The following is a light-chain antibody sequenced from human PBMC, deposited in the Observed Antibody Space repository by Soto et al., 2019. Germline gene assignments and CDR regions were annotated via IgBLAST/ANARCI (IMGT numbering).Light chain of an antibody. CDR2: DNN. CDR1: SSNIGAGYD. CDR3: PSFDTSLSGFVV. Sequence: QSVLTQPPSMSGAPGQRVTISCTGSSSNIGAGYDVHWYQQHPGTAPKLLIFDNNNRPSGVPDRFSGSKSDTSASLAITGLPAEDEADYYCPSFDTSLSGFVVFGGGTKVTVL. V-gene: IGLV1-40*01. J-gene: IGLJ2*01.